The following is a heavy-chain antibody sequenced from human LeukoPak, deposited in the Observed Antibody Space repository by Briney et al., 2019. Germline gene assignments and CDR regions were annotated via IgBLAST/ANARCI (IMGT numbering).Heavy chain of an antibody. D-gene: IGHD2-2*01. Sequence: GGSLRLSCVGSGSSISDYSMNWIRQAPGKGLEWISRVTGSNTLRDYADSVKGRFTISRDNSKNTLYLQMNSLRAEDTAVYYCAKDGGSTSIDYWGQGTLVTVSS. CDR2: VTGSNTLR. CDR3: AKDGGSTSIDY. V-gene: IGHV3-11*06. CDR1: GSSISDYS. J-gene: IGHJ4*02.